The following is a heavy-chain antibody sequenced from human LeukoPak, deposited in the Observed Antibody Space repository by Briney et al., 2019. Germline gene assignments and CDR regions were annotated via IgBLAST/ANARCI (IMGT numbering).Heavy chain of an antibody. D-gene: IGHD3-9*01. CDR2: INTDGSST. V-gene: IGHV3-74*01. CDR3: ARTTKEFDILTGYYFDY. Sequence: PGGSLRLSCAASGFTFSSYWMHWVRQAPGKGLLWVSRINTDGSSTYYADSVKGRFTISRDNSKNTLYLQMNSLRAEDTAVYYCARTTKEFDILTGYYFDYWGQGTLVTVSS. CDR1: GFTFSSYW. J-gene: IGHJ4*02.